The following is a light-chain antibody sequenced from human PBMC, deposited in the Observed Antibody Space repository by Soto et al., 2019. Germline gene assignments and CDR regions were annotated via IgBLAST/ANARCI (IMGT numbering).Light chain of an antibody. Sequence: EIVLTQSPATLSLSPGEIATLSCRASQTVRSYLAWYQQKPGQAPRLLIYDASNRATGIPARFSGSGSGTDLTLTISSLEPEDFGVYYCQQRSSWPPFTFGQGTKLEIK. CDR3: QQRSSWPPFT. CDR2: DAS. J-gene: IGKJ2*01. V-gene: IGKV3-11*01. CDR1: QTVRSY.